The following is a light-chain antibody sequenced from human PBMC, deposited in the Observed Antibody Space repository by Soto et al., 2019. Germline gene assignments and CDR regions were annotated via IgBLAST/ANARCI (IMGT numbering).Light chain of an antibody. J-gene: IGLJ1*01. CDR2: GNS. V-gene: IGLV1-40*01. CDR1: SSNIGAGYD. CDR3: QSYDSSLSAFYV. Sequence: QPVLTQPPSLSGAPGQRVTISCTGSSSNIGAGYDVHWYQQLPGTAPKLLIYGNSNRPSGVPDRFSGSKSGTSASLAITGLQAEDEADYYCQSYDSSLSAFYVFGTGTQLTVL.